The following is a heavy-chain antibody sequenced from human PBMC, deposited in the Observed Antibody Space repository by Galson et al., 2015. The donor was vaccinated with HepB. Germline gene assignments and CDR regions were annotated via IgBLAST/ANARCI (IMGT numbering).Heavy chain of an antibody. V-gene: IGHV3-30-3*01. J-gene: IGHJ4*02. CDR3: ARGPITATIDY. CDR1: GFTFSSYV. CDR2: ISYDGSNK. D-gene: IGHD5-18*01. Sequence: SLRLSCAVSGFTFSSYVMHWVRQAPGKGLEWVAVISYDGSNKYYADSVKGRFTISRDNSKNTLYLQMNSLRAEDTAVYYCARGPITATIDYWGQGTLVTVSS.